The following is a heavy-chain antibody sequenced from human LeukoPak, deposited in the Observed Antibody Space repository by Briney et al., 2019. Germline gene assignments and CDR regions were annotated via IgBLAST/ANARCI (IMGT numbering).Heavy chain of an antibody. CDR3: VSLLGTLVRGAQVDF. D-gene: IGHD3-10*01. CDR2: IYYSGST. CDR1: GGSISSGGYY. J-gene: IGHJ4*02. Sequence: PSETLSLTCTVSGGSISSGGYYWGWIRQPPGKGLEWIGSIYYSGSTYYNPSLKSRVTISVDTSKNQFSLKLSSVTAADTAVYYCVSLLGTLVRGAQVDFWGQGTLVTVSS. V-gene: IGHV4-39*01.